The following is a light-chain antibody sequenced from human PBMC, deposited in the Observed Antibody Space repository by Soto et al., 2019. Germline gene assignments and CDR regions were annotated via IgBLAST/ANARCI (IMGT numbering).Light chain of an antibody. CDR1: QSISSW. CDR3: QQYNNHRA. CDR2: DAS. J-gene: IGKJ1*01. Sequence: DIQMTQSPSTLSASVGDRVTITCRASQSISSWLAWYQQKPGKAPKLLIYDASSLESGVPSRFSGSGSGTEFTLTFSSLQPDDFATYYCQQYNNHRAFGQGTKVDIK. V-gene: IGKV1-5*01.